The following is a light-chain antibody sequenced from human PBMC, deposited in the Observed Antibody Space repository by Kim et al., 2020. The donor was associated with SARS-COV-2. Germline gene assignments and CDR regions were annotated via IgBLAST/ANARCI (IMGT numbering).Light chain of an antibody. V-gene: IGKV3-20*01. CDR2: GTS. Sequence: LSPGERATLSCSTSQSVSSSYFAWYQQKPGQAPRLLIYGTSSRATGIPDRFSGSGSATHFSLTISRLEPEDFAVYFCQQCGGSPTFGQGTKVDIK. CDR1: QSVSSSY. CDR3: QQCGGSPT. J-gene: IGKJ1*01.